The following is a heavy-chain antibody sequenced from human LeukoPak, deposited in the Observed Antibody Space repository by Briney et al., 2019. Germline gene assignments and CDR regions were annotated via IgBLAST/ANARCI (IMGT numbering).Heavy chain of an antibody. CDR1: GFTVRSSY. D-gene: IGHD1-1*01. V-gene: IGHV3-53*05. J-gene: IGHJ4*02. Sequence: PGGSLRLSCAASGFTVRSSYMSWVRQAPGKGLEWVSVIYSGGSPDYADSAKGRFTISSDNSKNTLYLQMNSLRAEDTAVYYCAKLWTGTTSYWGQGTLVTVSS. CDR3: AKLWTGTTSY. CDR2: IYSGGSP.